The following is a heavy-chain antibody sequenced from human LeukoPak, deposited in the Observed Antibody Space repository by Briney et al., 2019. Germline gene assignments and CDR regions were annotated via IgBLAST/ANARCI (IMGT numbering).Heavy chain of an antibody. CDR3: ARVVRRDGYNLGY. CDR2: FNPNSGGT. CDR1: GYTFTGCY. Sequence: ASVKVSCKASGYTFTGCYMHWVRQAAGQGLVWMGWFNPNSGGTNYAQRFQGRVIMTSDTSISTAYMELRKLRSDDTTVYYFARVVRRDGYNLGYWGQGTLVTVSS. J-gene: IGHJ4*02. V-gene: IGHV1-2*02. D-gene: IGHD5-24*01.